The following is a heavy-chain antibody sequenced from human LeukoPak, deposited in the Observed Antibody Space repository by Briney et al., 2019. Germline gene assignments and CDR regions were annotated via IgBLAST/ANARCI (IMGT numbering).Heavy chain of an antibody. CDR1: EFSFSSYG. D-gene: IGHD2-8*02. J-gene: IGHJ1*01. Sequence: GGSLRLSCAASEFSFSSYGMHWVRQAPGTGLEWVAVAYGDGNSKYYADSVKGRFTISKDVSENTLYLQMSSLRAEDTAIYFCATGGGFFYSHWGQGTLVTVSS. CDR2: AYGDGNSK. V-gene: IGHV3-33*01. CDR3: ATGGGFFYSH.